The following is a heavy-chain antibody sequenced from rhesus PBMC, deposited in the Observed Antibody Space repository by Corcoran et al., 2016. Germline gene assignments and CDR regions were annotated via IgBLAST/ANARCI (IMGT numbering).Heavy chain of an antibody. CDR2: INGNTGST. CDR3: ARYGQRQRDFDS. J-gene: IGHJ4*01. Sequence: QVQLQESGPGLVKPAETLSLTCAVSGGSFSSYWWSWIRQPPGKGREWIGEINGNTGSTNYNPSLNSRVTISKGASKKQFSLKLSSVTAADPAVYYCARYGQRQRDFDSWGQGVLVTVSS. V-gene: IGHV4-80*01. D-gene: IGHD6-25*01. CDR1: GGSFSSYW.